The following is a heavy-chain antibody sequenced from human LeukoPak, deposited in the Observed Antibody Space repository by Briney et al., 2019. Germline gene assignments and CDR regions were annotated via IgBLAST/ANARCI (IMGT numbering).Heavy chain of an antibody. J-gene: IGHJ4*02. D-gene: IGHD3-10*01. CDR1: GYTFTGYY. Sequence: ASVKVSCKAFGYTFTGYYIHWVRQAPGQGLEWMGWINPNSGGTNYAQKFQGRVTMTRGTSISTAYMELSRLVSDDTAVYYCARDSSYYFDYWGQGTLVTVSS. V-gene: IGHV1-2*02. CDR2: INPNSGGT. CDR3: ARDSSYYFDY.